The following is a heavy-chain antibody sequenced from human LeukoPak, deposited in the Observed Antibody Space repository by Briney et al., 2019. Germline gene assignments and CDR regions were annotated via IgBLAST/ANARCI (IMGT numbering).Heavy chain of an antibody. Sequence: PGGSLRLSCAASGFTFSDYYMSWIRQAPGKGLEWVSYISSSGSTIYHADSVKGRFTISRDNAKNSLYLQMNSLRAEDTAVYYCARDYYYDSSGNPPASDYWGQGTLVTVSS. CDR3: ARDYYYDSSGNPPASDY. V-gene: IGHV3-11*01. CDR1: GFTFSDYY. CDR2: ISSSGSTI. D-gene: IGHD3-22*01. J-gene: IGHJ4*02.